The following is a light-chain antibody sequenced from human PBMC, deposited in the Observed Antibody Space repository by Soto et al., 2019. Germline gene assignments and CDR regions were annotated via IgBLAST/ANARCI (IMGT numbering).Light chain of an antibody. V-gene: IGKV3-20*01. CDR1: QSVSSNY. CDR2: GAY. CDR3: QQYYGSPGIT. Sequence: VLTQSPGTLSLSPGERATLSCRASQSVSSNYLAWYQQKPGQAPRLLIYGAYSRATGIPDRFSGSGSGTDFTLTISRLEPEDFAVYYCQQYYGSPGITFGQGTRLEIK. J-gene: IGKJ5*01.